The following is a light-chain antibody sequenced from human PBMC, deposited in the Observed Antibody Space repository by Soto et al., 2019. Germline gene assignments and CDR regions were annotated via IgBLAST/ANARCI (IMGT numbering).Light chain of an antibody. J-gene: IGKJ5*01. CDR2: SAF. CDR3: QQGSTTPIT. CDR1: QNIGSF. V-gene: IGKV1-39*01. Sequence: DIQMTPSPSALSASIRDRVPITCMASQNIGSFLNLYQQKPGEAPRLMVYSAFRIQSGVPSRFNASGSGTDFTLSISSLQPEDFSTYYCQQGSTTPITFGLGTRLEIK.